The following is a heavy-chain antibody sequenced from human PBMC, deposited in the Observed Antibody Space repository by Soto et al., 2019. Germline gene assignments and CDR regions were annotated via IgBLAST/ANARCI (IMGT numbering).Heavy chain of an antibody. J-gene: IGHJ4*02. CDR2: MHANTGNT. V-gene: IGHV1-8*01. Sequence: QVQLVQSGAEVKKPGASVKVSCKASGNTFTNLDLNWVRQAPGQGLDWMGWMHANTGNTGHAQKLQGRVSRTRDTSISTAYMELSSLRAADTAVDYCARSVLGQGFTSWGQGTLVTVSS. CDR1: GNTFTNLD. CDR3: ARSVLGQGFTS. D-gene: IGHD2-15*01.